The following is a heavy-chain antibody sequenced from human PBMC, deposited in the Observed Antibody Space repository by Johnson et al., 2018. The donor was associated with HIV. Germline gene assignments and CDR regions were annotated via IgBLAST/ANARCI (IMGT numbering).Heavy chain of an antibody. V-gene: IGHV3-23*04. Sequence: VQLVESGGGFVQPGGSLRLSCAASGFRFNDYALSWVRQAPGKGLEWVSAISFTDMTYYADSVKGRVSIYRDNSMNTLYLQMNNLRADDTSVYYCAKKFCSGSCSDRHYAAFDAWGQGTMVAVSS. CDR1: GFRFNDYA. J-gene: IGHJ3*01. D-gene: IGHD3-3*01. CDR2: ISFTDMT. CDR3: AKKFCSGSCSDRHYAAFDA.